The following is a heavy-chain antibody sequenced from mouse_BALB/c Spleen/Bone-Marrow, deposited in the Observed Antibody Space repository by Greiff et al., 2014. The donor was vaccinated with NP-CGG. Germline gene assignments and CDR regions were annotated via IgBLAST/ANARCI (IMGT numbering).Heavy chain of an antibody. V-gene: IGHV1-69*02. J-gene: IGHJ3*01. Sequence: VQGVESGAELVKPGAPVKLSCKASGYTCTDYWMNWVKQRPGRGLEWIGRIDPSDSETHYNQKFKDKATLTVDKSSTTAYIQLSNLTSEDSAVYYCARTAYWGQGTLVTVSA. CDR3: ARTAY. CDR2: IDPSDSET. CDR1: GYTCTDYW.